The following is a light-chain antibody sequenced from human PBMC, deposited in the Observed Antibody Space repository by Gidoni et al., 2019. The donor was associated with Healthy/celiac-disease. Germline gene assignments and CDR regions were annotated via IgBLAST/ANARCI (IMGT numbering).Light chain of an antibody. CDR1: QSISSY. V-gene: IGKV1-39*01. J-gene: IGKJ1*01. Sequence: DIHMTQSPSSLSASVGDRVTITCRASQSISSYLNWYQQKPGKAPKLLIYAASSLQSGVPSRFSGSGSGTDFTLTISSLQPEDFATYYCQQSYSNLRTFGQGTKVEIK. CDR2: AAS. CDR3: QQSYSNLRT.